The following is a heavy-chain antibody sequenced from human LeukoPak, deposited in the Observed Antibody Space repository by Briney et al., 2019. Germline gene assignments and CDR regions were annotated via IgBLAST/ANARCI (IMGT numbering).Heavy chain of an antibody. V-gene: IGHV5-51*01. Sequence: GESLKISCKGSGYSFTRNWIGWVRQMPGKGLEWMGIIHPGESDTRYSPSFQGQVTISADKSINTAYLQWSSLKASGTAMYFCARQTTSSWYLNRAYMDVWGKGTTVTVSS. D-gene: IGHD6-13*01. CDR3: ARQTTSSWYLNRAYMDV. CDR1: GYSFTRNW. J-gene: IGHJ6*03. CDR2: IHPGESDT.